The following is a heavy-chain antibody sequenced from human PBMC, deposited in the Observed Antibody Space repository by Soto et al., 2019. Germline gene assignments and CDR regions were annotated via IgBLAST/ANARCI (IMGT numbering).Heavy chain of an antibody. D-gene: IGHD3-22*01. CDR2: ISGSGGST. J-gene: IGHJ4*02. CDR1: GFTFSSYD. V-gene: IGHV3-23*01. Sequence: EVQLLESGGGLVQPGGSLRLSCAASGFTFSSYDMSWVRQAPGKALEWVSAISGSGGSTYYADSVKGRFTISRDNSKNTLYLQMNSLRAEDTAVYYCAKVTDDSNFPYFDYWGQGTLVTVSS. CDR3: AKVTDDSNFPYFDY.